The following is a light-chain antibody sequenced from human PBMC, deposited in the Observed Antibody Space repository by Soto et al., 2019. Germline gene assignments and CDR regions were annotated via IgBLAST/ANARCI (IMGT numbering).Light chain of an antibody. CDR2: GNI. CDR3: ATWDDSLNGPV. V-gene: IGLV1-44*01. J-gene: IGLJ2*01. Sequence: QSVLTQPPSASGTPGQRVTISCSGRTSNIGTNAVNWYQQLPGTAPRLLIHGNIQRPSGVPDRFAGSKSGTAASLAISRLQSEDEADYYFATWDDSLNGPVFGGGTKLTVL. CDR1: TSNIGTNA.